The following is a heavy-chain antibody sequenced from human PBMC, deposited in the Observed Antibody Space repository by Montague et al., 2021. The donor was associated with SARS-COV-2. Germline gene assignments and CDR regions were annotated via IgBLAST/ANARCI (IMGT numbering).Heavy chain of an antibody. V-gene: IGHV3-33*08. CDR2: IWYDGSNQ. CDR3: AREYSAPRWFGEYNRYGMDV. J-gene: IGHJ6*02. D-gene: IGHD3-10*01. CDR1: GFTFSSYD. Sequence: SLRLSCAASGFTFSSYDMHWVRQAPGKGPEWVAVIWYDGSNQYXXXSXXXRFXISRDNSKNTLYLQMNSLRAEDTAVYYCAREYSAPRWFGEYNRYGMDVWGQGTTVTVSS.